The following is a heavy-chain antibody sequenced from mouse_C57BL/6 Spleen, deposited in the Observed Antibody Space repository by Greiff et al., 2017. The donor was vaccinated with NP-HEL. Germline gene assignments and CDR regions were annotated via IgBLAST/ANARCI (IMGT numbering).Heavy chain of an antibody. CDR1: GYTFTSYW. D-gene: IGHD2-5*01. CDR2: IYPSDSET. CDR3: ARRGIYYSNSFFDY. Sequence: QVQLQQPGAELVRPGSSVKLSCKASGYTFTSYWMDWVKQRPGQGLEWIGNIYPSDSETHYNQKFKDKATLTVDKSSSTAYMQLSSLTSEDSAVYYCARRGIYYSNSFFDYWGQGTTLTVSS. V-gene: IGHV1-61*01. J-gene: IGHJ2*01.